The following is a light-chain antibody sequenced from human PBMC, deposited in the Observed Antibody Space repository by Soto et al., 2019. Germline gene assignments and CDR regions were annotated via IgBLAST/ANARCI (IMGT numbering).Light chain of an antibody. V-gene: IGLV2-14*01. CDR3: SSYTTSSVV. CDR2: EVS. CDR1: SSDVGGYNY. Sequence: QSSLTEPASLSVSPGQSIAISCTASSSDVGGYNYVSWYQQHPGKAPKLMIYEVSNRPSGVSNRFSGSKSGNTASLTVSGLQAEDEADYYCSSYTTSSVVFGGGTKVTVL. J-gene: IGLJ2*01.